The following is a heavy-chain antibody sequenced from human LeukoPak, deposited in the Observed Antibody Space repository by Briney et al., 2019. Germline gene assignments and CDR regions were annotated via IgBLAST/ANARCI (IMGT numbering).Heavy chain of an antibody. CDR3: ARRAGAYSHPYDY. CDR2: IYSDNT. V-gene: IGHV3-53*01. J-gene: IGHJ4*02. D-gene: IGHD4/OR15-4a*01. CDR1: GFTVSSNS. Sequence: GGSLRLSCTVSGFTVSSNSMSWVRQAPGKGLEWVSFIYSDNTQYSDSEQGRVTISRDNSKNTLYLQMNSLTAEDTAVYYCARRAGAYSHPYDYWGQVTLVTVSS.